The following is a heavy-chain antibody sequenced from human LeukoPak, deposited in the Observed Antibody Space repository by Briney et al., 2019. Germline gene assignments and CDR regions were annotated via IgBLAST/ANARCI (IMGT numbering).Heavy chain of an antibody. CDR3: AKDRXXXXXLPXXXDX. CDR1: GFTFSSYG. Sequence: QPGGSLRLSCAASGFTFSSYGMHWVRQAPGKGLEWVAFIRYDGSNKYYADSVKGRFTISRDNSKNTLYLQMNSLRAEDTAVYYCAKDRXXXXXLPXXXDXWGQGTLVTVSS. J-gene: IGHJ4*02. CDR2: IRYDGSNK. V-gene: IGHV3-30*02. D-gene: IGHD3-10*01.